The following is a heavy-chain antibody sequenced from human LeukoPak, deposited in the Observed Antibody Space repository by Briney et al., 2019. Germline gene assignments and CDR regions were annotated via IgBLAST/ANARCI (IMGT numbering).Heavy chain of an antibody. CDR2: IRYDGTNK. CDR3: AFSSSSGAAYDY. Sequence: PGGSLRLSCAASGFTFRSYGMHWVRQAPGKGLEGVAIIRYDGTNKYYADSVKGRFTISRDNSKNTLYLQMNSLRAEDTAVYYCAFSSSSGAAYDYWGQGTLVTVSS. J-gene: IGHJ4*02. D-gene: IGHD6-6*01. CDR1: GFTFRSYG. V-gene: IGHV3-30*02.